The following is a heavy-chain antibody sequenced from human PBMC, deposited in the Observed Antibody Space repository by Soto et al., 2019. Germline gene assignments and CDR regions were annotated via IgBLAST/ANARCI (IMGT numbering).Heavy chain of an antibody. V-gene: IGHV4-30-2*01. J-gene: IGHJ5*02. CDR3: ARVPDR. CDR1: GGSISSGGYS. CDR2: IYHSGST. Sequence: SEDLSLSCAVSGGSISSGGYSWGWIRQPPGKGLEWIGYIYHSGSTYYNPSLKSRVTISVDRSKNQFSLKLSSVTAADTAVYYCARVPDRWGQGTLVTVS. D-gene: IGHD2-2*01.